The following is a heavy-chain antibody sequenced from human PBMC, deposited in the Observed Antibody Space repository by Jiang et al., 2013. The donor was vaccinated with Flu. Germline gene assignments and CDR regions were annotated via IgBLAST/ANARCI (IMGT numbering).Heavy chain of an antibody. CDR3: ARIRRGNVTTKNRFDS. V-gene: IGHV2-70*11. CDR1: GFSLTTSGMC. Sequence: KPTQTLTLTCTFSGFSLTTSGMCVSWIRQPPGKALEWLARIDWDDDKYYSSSLKTRLTIFKDTSKNQVVLTMTNMDPVDTATYYCARIRRGNVTTKNRFDSWGQGTLVTVSS. CDR2: IDWDDDK. D-gene: IGHD4-11*01. J-gene: IGHJ5*01.